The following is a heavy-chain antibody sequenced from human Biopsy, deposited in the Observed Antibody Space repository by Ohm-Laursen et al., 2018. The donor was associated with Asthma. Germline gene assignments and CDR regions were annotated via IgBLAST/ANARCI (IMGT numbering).Heavy chain of an antibody. D-gene: IGHD2-21*01. CDR2: TYYGGTT. J-gene: IGHJ4*02. Sequence: SETLSRTCTVSGGSISSSHFQWGWIRQPPGKGLEWIGNTYYGGTTYYNPSLKIRVTMSIDSPKNRLSRKLTSVTAADTAVYFCVTHYGLRDWSPSDSWGRGTLVTVSS. V-gene: IGHV4-39*01. CDR1: GGSISSSHFQ. CDR3: VTHYGLRDWSPSDS.